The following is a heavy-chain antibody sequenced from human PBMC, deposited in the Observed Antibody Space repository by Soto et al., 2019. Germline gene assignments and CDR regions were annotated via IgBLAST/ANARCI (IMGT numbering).Heavy chain of an antibody. CDR1: GYTFTGYY. CDR2: INPNSGGT. J-gene: IGHJ4*02. D-gene: IGHD5-18*01. CDR3: AIGYSYGPHYFDY. Sequence: GASVKVSCKASGYTFTGYYMHWVRQAPGQGLEWMGWINPNSGGTNYAQKFQGRVTMTRDTSISTAYMELSRLRSDDTAVYYCAIGYSYGPHYFDYWGQGTLVTLSS. V-gene: IGHV1-2*02.